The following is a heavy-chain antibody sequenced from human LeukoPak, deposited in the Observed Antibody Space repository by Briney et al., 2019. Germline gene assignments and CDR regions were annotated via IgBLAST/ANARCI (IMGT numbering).Heavy chain of an antibody. CDR1: GFTFSSYA. CDR3: APTSGYCSSTSCPRLDY. CDR2: IRYDGSNK. Sequence: GGSLRLSCAASGFTFSSYAMSWVRQFPGKGLEWVAFIRYDGSNKYYADSVKGRFTISRDSSKNTLYLQMNSLRAEDTVVYYCAPTSGYCSSTSCPRLDYWGQGTLVTVSS. D-gene: IGHD2-2*01. J-gene: IGHJ4*02. V-gene: IGHV3-30*02.